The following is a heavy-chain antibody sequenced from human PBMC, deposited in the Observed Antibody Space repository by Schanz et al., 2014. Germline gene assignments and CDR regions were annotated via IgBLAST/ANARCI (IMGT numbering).Heavy chain of an antibody. CDR3: ARDRAAGYYDSGMSYYYYGMDV. Sequence: EVQLLESGGGLVQPGGSLRLSCVASGFTFFGSFAMSWVRQAPGKGLEWVSGMSGSGSTADYADSVKGRFTISRDNSRKTLYLQMNSLRAEDTAVYFCARDRAAGYYDSGMSYYYYGMDVWGQGTTXTVSS. CDR1: GFTFFGSFA. CDR2: MSGSGSTA. J-gene: IGHJ6*02. D-gene: IGHD3-10*01. V-gene: IGHV3-23*01.